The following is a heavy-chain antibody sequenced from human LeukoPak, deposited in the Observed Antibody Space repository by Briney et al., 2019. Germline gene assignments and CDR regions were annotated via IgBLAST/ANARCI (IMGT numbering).Heavy chain of an antibody. CDR3: ARGLYYDSSGYHLDY. CDR2: MDPNSGNK. CDR1: RYTFTSYD. D-gene: IGHD3-22*01. V-gene: IGHV1-8*01. Sequence: ASVKVSCKASRYTFTSYDIHWLRQATRQGRGWMGWMDPNSGNKGYGQKFQGRVIMSRNTTISTAYMELSSLRSEDTAVYYCARGLYYDSSGYHLDYWGQGTLVTVSS. J-gene: IGHJ4*02.